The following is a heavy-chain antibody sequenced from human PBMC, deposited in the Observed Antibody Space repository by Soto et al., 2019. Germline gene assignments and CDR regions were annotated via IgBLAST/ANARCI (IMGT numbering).Heavy chain of an antibody. CDR1: GYTFTGYY. J-gene: IGHJ4*02. V-gene: IGHV1-69*13. Sequence: PVEVSCKASGYTFTGYYMHWVRQAPGQGLEWMGGIIPIFGTANYAQKFQGRVTITADESTSTAYMELSSLRSEDTAVYYCAREGRYCSSTSCLYYFDYWGQGTLVTVSS. D-gene: IGHD2-2*01. CDR3: AREGRYCSSTSCLYYFDY. CDR2: IIPIFGTA.